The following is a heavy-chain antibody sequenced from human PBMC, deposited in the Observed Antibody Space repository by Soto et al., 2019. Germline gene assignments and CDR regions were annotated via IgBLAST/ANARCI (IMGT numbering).Heavy chain of an antibody. V-gene: IGHV3-30*18. CDR1: GFTFSTYG. CDR3: AKDLPYCNYGVDVKDV. Sequence: PGGSLRLSCAASGFTFSTYGMHCVRQAPGKGLEWVALISPDGDNKYYADSVKGRLTISRDNSKNTLYLQMNSLRAEDTAVYYCAKDLPYCNYGVDVKDVWAQRTTVPVSS. CDR2: ISPDGDNK. D-gene: IGHD4-4*01. J-gene: IGHJ6*02.